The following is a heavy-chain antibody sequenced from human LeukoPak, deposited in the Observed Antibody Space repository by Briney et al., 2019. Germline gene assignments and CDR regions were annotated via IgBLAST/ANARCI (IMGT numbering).Heavy chain of an antibody. J-gene: IGHJ4*02. CDR3: ARSGSSGYYY. Sequence: SETLSLTCTVSGGSISSYYWSWVRQPPGKGLEWIGYIYYSGTTNYNPSLKSRVTISVDMSKNQFSLKLTSVTAADTAVYYCARSGSSGYYYWGQGTLVTVSS. CDR2: IYYSGTT. CDR1: GGSISSYY. V-gene: IGHV4-59*01. D-gene: IGHD3-22*01.